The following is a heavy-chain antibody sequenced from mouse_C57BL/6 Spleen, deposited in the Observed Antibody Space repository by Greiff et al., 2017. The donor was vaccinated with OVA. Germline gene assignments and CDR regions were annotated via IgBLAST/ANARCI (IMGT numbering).Heavy chain of an antibody. J-gene: IGHJ4*01. V-gene: IGHV1-15*01. Sequence: QVQLQQSGAELVRPGASVTLSCKASGYTFTDYEMHWVKQTPVHGLEWIGAIDPETGGTAYNQKFKGKAILTADKSSSTAYMELRSLTSEDSAVYYCTRSDYYGSSGAMDYWGQGTSVTVSS. D-gene: IGHD1-1*01. CDR1: GYTFTDYE. CDR3: TRSDYYGSSGAMDY. CDR2: IDPETGGT.